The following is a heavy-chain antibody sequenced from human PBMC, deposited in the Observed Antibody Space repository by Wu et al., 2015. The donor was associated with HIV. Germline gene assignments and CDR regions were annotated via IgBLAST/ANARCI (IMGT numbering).Heavy chain of an antibody. CDR2: INPSGGST. J-gene: IGHJ2*01. CDR1: GYTFTSYY. V-gene: IGHV1-46*03. CDR3: ARAAMANYWYFDL. D-gene: IGHD5-18*01. Sequence: VKKPGASVKVSCKASGYTFTSYYMHWVRQAPGQGLEWMGIINPSGGSTSYAQKFQGRVTMTRDTSTSTVYMGLSSLRSEDTAVYYCARAAMANYWYFDLWGRGTLVTVSS.